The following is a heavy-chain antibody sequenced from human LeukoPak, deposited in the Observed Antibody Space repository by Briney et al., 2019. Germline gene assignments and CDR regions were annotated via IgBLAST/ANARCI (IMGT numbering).Heavy chain of an antibody. CDR1: GGSISTYY. D-gene: IGHD2-15*01. CDR2: IYTSGIT. V-gene: IGHV4-4*07. CDR3: ARVACGGGSCYHFDY. J-gene: IGHJ4*02. Sequence: PSETLSLTCTVSGGSISTYYWTWLRQPAGKGLEWIGRIYTSGITDYNPSLKSRVTVSVDTSKNQFSLKLSSVTAADTAVYYCARVACGGGSCYHFDYWGQGTLVTVSS.